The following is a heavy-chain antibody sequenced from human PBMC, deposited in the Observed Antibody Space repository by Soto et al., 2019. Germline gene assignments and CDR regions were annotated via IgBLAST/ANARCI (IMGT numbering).Heavy chain of an antibody. CDR2: ISGSGGST. CDR3: ANPPTTVESTSYDSSGMAV. J-gene: IGHJ6*02. Sequence: VQLLESGGGLVQPGGSLRLSCAASGFTFSNYAMTWVRQAPGKGLEWVSAISGSGGSTYYADSVKGRFTISRDNSKNTLYQQRASLRAEDTAVDYCANPPTTVESTSYDSSGMAVWGQGTTVTVSS. CDR1: GFTFSNYA. V-gene: IGHV3-23*01. D-gene: IGHD1-26*01.